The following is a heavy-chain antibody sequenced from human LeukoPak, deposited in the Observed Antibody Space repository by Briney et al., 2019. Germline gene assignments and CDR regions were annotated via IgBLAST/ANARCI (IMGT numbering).Heavy chain of an antibody. CDR3: ARDREGIAAGH. V-gene: IGHV1-18*04. Sequence: ASVKVSCKASGYTFTGYYMHWVRQAPGQGLEWMGWISAYNGNTNYAQKLQGRVTMTTDTSTSTAYMELRSLRSDDTAVYYCARDREGIAAGHWGQGTLVTVSS. CDR2: ISAYNGNT. CDR1: GYTFTGYY. J-gene: IGHJ4*02. D-gene: IGHD6-13*01.